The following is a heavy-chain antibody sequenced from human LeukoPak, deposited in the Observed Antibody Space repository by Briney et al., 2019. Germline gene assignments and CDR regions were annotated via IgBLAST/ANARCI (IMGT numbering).Heavy chain of an antibody. CDR1: GGTFSSYA. D-gene: IGHD6-19*01. J-gene: IGHJ4*02. CDR3: ARAKIAVAGHREFDY. Sequence: ASVKVSCKASGGTFSSYAISWVRQAPGQGLEWMGGIIPIFGTANYAQKFQGRVTITTDESTSTAYMELSSLRSEDTAVYYCARAKIAVAGHREFDYWGQGTLVTVSS. V-gene: IGHV1-69*05. CDR2: IIPIFGTA.